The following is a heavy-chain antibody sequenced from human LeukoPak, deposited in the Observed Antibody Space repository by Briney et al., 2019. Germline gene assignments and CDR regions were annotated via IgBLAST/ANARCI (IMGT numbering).Heavy chain of an antibody. J-gene: IGHJ5*02. CDR1: GGSFSGYY. D-gene: IGHD1-7*01. Sequence: TLSLTCAVYGGSFSGYYWSWIRQPPGKGLEWIGEINHSGSTNYNPSLKSRVTISVDTSKNEFSLKLSSVTAADTAVYYCAREGATGTTSWFDPWGQGTLVTVSS. CDR2: INHSGST. CDR3: AREGATGTTSWFDP. V-gene: IGHV4-34*01.